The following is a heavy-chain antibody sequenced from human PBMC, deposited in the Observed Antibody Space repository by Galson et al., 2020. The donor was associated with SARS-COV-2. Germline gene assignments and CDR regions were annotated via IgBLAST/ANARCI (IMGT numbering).Heavy chain of an antibody. CDR3: TRDVRSRDDRYDGS. CDR1: GFTLSDHF. D-gene: IGHD3-10*02. J-gene: IGHJ1*01. Sequence: GESLKISCAASGFTLSDHFMDWVRPAPGKGLEWVGRTRNKANSYTTEYAASVKGRFVISRDDSKNSVFLQMDSLKTEDTAVYYCTRDVRSRDDRYDGSWGEGTLVTVSS. V-gene: IGHV3-72*01. CDR2: TRNKANSYTT.